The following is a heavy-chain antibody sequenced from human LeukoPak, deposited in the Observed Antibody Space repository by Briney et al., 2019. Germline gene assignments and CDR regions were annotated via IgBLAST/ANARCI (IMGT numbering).Heavy chain of an antibody. Sequence: PGGSLRLSCAASGFTFSSYWMSWVRQAPGKGLEWVANIKQDGSEKYYVDSVKGRFTISRDNAKNSLYLQMNSLRAEDTAVYYCARDAYDSSGYSGAVDYWGQGTLVTVSS. V-gene: IGHV3-7*01. CDR1: GFTFSSYW. CDR3: ARDAYDSSGYSGAVDY. D-gene: IGHD3-22*01. J-gene: IGHJ4*02. CDR2: IKQDGSEK.